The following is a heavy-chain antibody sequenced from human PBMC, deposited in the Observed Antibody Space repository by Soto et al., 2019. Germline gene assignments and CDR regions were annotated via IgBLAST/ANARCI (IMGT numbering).Heavy chain of an antibody. V-gene: IGHV1-69*05. D-gene: IGHD5-12*01. Sequence: QVQLVQSGAEVKKPGSSVKVSCKASGGTFSNYPISWVRQAPGQGLEWMGGIIPIFGTVNYAQKFQGRVTXTXGXSXSTAYMELSSLRSEDTAVYYCARGNHRWLQLWYFDLWGRGTLVTVSS. J-gene: IGHJ2*01. CDR3: ARGNHRWLQLWYFDL. CDR2: IIPIFGTV. CDR1: GGTFSNYP.